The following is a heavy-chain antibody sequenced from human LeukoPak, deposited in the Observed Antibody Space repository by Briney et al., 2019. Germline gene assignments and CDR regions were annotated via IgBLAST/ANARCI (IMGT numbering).Heavy chain of an antibody. Sequence: ASVKVSCKASGYTFTGYYMHWVRQAPGQGLEWMGWINPNSGGTNYAQKFQGRVTMTRDTSISTAYMELSRLRSGDTAVYYCASVGYCSSTSCSPHNWFDPWGQGTLVTVSS. CDR1: GYTFTGYY. D-gene: IGHD2-2*03. V-gene: IGHV1-2*02. CDR2: INPNSGGT. CDR3: ASVGYCSSTSCSPHNWFDP. J-gene: IGHJ5*02.